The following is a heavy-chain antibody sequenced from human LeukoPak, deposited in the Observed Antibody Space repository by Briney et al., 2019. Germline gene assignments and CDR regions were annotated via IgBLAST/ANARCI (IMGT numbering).Heavy chain of an antibody. CDR1: GFTFSSYA. V-gene: IGHV3-30-3*01. J-gene: IGHJ4*02. Sequence: GGSLRLSCAASGFTFSSYAMHWVRQAPGKGLEWVAVISYDGSNKYYADSVKGRFTISRDNSKNTLYLQMNSLRAEDTAVYYCAKDVWIIVVVPAASPLDYWGQGTLVTVSS. D-gene: IGHD2-2*01. CDR3: AKDVWIIVVVPAASPLDY. CDR2: ISYDGSNK.